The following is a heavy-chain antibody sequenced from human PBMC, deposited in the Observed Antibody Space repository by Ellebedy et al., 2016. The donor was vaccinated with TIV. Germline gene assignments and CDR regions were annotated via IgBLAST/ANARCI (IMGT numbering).Heavy chain of an antibody. CDR3: ARRSTSGPYNWFDP. CDR2: INHSGST. J-gene: IGHJ5*02. CDR1: GGSFSGYY. D-gene: IGHD6-19*01. Sequence: SETLSLXXAVYGGSFSGYYWTWIRQPPGKGLEWIGEINHSGSTNYNPSLKSRVTISVDTSKNQFSLKLTSVTAADTAVYYCARRSTSGPYNWFDPWGQGTLVTVSS. V-gene: IGHV4-34*01.